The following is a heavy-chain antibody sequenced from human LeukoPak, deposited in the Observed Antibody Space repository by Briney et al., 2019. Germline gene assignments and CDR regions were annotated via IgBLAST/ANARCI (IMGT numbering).Heavy chain of an antibody. V-gene: IGHV4-34*01. CDR2: INHSGST. J-gene: IGHJ3*02. CDR3: ARAGYCTNGVCSFDAFDI. D-gene: IGHD2-8*01. Sequence: SETLSLTCAVYGGSFSGYYWSWIHQPPGKGLEWIGEINHSGSTNYNPSLKSRVTISVDTSKNQFSLKLSSVTAADTAVYYCARAGYCTNGVCSFDAFDIWGQGTMVTVSS. CDR1: GGSFSGYY.